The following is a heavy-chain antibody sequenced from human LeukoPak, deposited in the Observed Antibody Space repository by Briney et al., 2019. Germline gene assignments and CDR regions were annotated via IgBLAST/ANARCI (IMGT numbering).Heavy chain of an antibody. J-gene: IGHJ4*02. CDR1: GFTFSDYY. V-gene: IGHV3-11*01. CDR2: ISSSGSTI. D-gene: IGHD5-24*01. CDR3: ARDRSSMATIPKSYYFDY. Sequence: GGSLRLSCAASGFTFSDYYMSWIRQAPGKGLEWVSYISSSGSTIYYADPVKGRFTISRDNAKNSLYLQMNSLRAEDTAVYYCARDRSSMATIPKSYYFDYWGQGTLVTVSS.